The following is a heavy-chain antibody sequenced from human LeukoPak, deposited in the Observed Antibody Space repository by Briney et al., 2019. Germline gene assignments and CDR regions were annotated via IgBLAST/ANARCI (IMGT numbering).Heavy chain of an antibody. V-gene: IGHV4-31*03. D-gene: IGHD3-9*01. CDR3: ARVIRYVDWLSYFDY. Sequence: SETLSLTCTVSGGSISSGGYYWSWIRQHPGKGLEWIGYIYYSGSTYYNPSLKSRVTISVDTSKNQFSLKLSSVTAADTAVYYCARVIRYVDWLSYFDYWGQGTLVTVSS. J-gene: IGHJ4*02. CDR2: IYYSGST. CDR1: GGSISSGGYY.